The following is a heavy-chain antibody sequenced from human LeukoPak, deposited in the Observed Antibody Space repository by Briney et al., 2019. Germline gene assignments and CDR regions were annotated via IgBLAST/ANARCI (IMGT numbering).Heavy chain of an antibody. J-gene: IGHJ4*02. D-gene: IGHD1-1*01. CDR1: GFTVSSNS. CDR2: IYSGGST. Sequence: GGSLRLSCAASGFTVSSNSMSWVRQAPGKGLEWVSVIYSGGSTFDADSVKGRFTISRDNSKNTLYLQMNSLRAEDTAVYYCARDRAGGSGFDYWGQGTLITVPS. V-gene: IGHV3-53*01. CDR3: ARDRAGGSGFDY.